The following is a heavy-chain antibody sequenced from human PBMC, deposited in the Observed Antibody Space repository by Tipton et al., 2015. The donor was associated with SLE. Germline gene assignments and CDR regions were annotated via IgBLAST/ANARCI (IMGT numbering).Heavy chain of an antibody. CDR3: ARSPRSSTSRLGYWYFDL. V-gene: IGHV3-23*01. CDR2: ISGYGGSL. J-gene: IGHJ2*01. D-gene: IGHD2-2*01. CDR1: GFTFSSHA. Sequence: GSLRLSCASSGFTFSSHAMTWVRQAPGKGLEWVSVISGYGGSLYYADSVKGRFTISRDNSKNTLYLQMSSLRAEDTAVYYCARSPRSSTSRLGYWYFDLWGRGTLVTVSS.